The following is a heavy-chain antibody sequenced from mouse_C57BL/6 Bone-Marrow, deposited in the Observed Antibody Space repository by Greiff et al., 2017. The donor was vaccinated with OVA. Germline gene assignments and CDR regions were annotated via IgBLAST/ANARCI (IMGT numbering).Heavy chain of an antibody. CDR2: LLPGSGST. CDR1: GYTFTGYW. J-gene: IGHJ2*01. D-gene: IGHD2-3*01. Sequence: VQLQQSGAELMKPGASVKLSCKATGYTFTGYWIEWVQQRPGHGLEWIGELLPGSGSTNYNEKFKGTATFTSDTSSNTAYMQLSSLTTEDSAIDYCASCPFWDGYPYYWDQGTTLTVSS. CDR3: ASCPFWDGYPYY. V-gene: IGHV1-9*01.